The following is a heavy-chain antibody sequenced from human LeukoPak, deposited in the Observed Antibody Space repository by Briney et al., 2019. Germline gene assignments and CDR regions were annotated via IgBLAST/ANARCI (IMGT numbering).Heavy chain of an antibody. CDR2: IFYTGST. D-gene: IGHD2-15*01. Sequence: PSETLSLTCSVSGGSISNYYWTWIRQPPGKGLEWIGFIFYTGSTNYNPSLKSRVTISVDTSKNQFSLKLSSVTAADTAVYYCARQIPIVVVVAATGAFDIWGQGTMVTVSS. CDR3: ARQIPIVVVVAATGAFDI. V-gene: IGHV4-59*08. J-gene: IGHJ3*02. CDR1: GGSISNYY.